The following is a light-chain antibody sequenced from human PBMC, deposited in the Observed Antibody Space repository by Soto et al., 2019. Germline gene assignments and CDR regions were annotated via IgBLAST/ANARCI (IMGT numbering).Light chain of an antibody. CDR1: QTISSW. CDR2: KAS. J-gene: IGKJ1*01. CDR3: QHYNSYSEA. Sequence: DIQMTKSPSTLAGSVGDRVTITCRASQTISSWLAWYQQKPGKAPKLLIYKASTLKSGVPSRFSGSGSGTEFTLTISSLHPDDFATYYCQHYNSYSEALGQGTKVDIK. V-gene: IGKV1-5*03.